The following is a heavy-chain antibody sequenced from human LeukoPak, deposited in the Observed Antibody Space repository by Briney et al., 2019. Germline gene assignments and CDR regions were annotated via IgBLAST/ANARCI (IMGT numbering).Heavy chain of an antibody. Sequence: GGSLRLSCAASGFPFSVSWMHWFRQVPGKGLMWVSRITTDETTTYADSVRGRFTSSRDNAKNSLYLQMNSLRADDTAVYYCARSYDGSGFSDWGQGTLVTVSS. J-gene: IGHJ4*02. D-gene: IGHD3-3*01. CDR2: ITTDETT. CDR3: ARSYDGSGFSD. V-gene: IGHV3-74*01. CDR1: GFPFSVSW.